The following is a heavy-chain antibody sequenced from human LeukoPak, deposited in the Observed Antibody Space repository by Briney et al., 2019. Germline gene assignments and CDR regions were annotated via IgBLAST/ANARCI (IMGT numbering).Heavy chain of an antibody. CDR2: INPNSGGT. J-gene: IGHJ5*02. CDR3: ASLLWFGEFSPFDP. D-gene: IGHD3-10*01. Sequence: ASVKVSCKASGYTFTGYYMHWVRQAPGQGLEWMGRINPNSGGTNYAQKFQGRVTMTRDTSISTAYMELSRLRSDDTAVYYCASLLWFGEFSPFDPWGQGTLVTVSS. V-gene: IGHV1-2*06. CDR1: GYTFTGYY.